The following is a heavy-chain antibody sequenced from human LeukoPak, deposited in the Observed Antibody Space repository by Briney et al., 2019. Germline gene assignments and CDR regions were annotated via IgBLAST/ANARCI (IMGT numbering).Heavy chain of an antibody. V-gene: IGHV3-21*01. CDR3: ARDDVLAGYSPCLDY. D-gene: IGHD3-9*01. J-gene: IGHJ4*02. CDR2: IRSSSNFI. CDR1: GFTFSGYD. Sequence: GGSLRRSCAASGFTFSGYDMNWVRQAPGKGLEWVSSIRSSSNFIYYADSVKGRFTISRDNSKNSLYLQMNSLRADDTAVYYCARDDVLAGYSPCLDYWGQGTLVTVSS.